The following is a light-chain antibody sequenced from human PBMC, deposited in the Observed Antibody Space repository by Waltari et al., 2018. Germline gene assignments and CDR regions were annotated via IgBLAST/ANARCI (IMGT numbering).Light chain of an antibody. Sequence: ELIFPHPPGTLSWSPGEGAPLSCRASQSISKYLAWYQQKPGQAPSLLIYDASSRATGIPDRFSGSGSGTDFSLTISRLEPEDFAVYYCQKYVSLPATFGQGTKVEIK. V-gene: IGKV3-20*01. CDR3: QKYVSLPAT. CDR1: QSISKY. J-gene: IGKJ1*01. CDR2: DAS.